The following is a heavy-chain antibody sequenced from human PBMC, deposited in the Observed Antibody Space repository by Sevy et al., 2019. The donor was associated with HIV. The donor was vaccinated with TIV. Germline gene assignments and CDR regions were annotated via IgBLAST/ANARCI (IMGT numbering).Heavy chain of an antibody. CDR1: GGSFSGYY. CDR3: ARVRTAVAGTGGIGY. CDR2: INHSGST. D-gene: IGHD6-19*01. J-gene: IGHJ4*02. V-gene: IGHV4-34*01. Sequence: SETLSLTCAVYGGSFSGYYWSWIRQPPGKGLEWIGEINHSGSTNYNPSLKSRVTISVDTSKNQFSLKLSSVTAADTAVYYCARVRTAVAGTGGIGYWGQGPLVTVSS.